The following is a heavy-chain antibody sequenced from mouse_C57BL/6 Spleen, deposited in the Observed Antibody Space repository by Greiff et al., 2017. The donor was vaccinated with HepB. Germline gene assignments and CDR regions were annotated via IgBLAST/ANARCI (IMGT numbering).Heavy chain of an antibody. Sequence: QVQLKQSGAELVRPGASVTLSCKASGYTFTDYEMHWVKQTPVHGLEWIGAIDPETGGTAYNQKFKGKAILTADKSSSTAYMELRSLTSEDSAVYYCTRWLLLTFYFDYWGQGTTLTVSS. D-gene: IGHD2-3*01. J-gene: IGHJ2*01. CDR2: IDPETGGT. CDR3: TRWLLLTFYFDY. V-gene: IGHV1-15*01. CDR1: GYTFTDYE.